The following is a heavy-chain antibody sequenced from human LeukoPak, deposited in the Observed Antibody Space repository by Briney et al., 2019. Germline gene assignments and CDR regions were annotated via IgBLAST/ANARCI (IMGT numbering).Heavy chain of an antibody. V-gene: IGHV4-59*12. CDR3: ARGPPPYGGNSTFDY. CDR1: GGSISSYY. J-gene: IGHJ4*02. D-gene: IGHD4-17*01. CDR2: ISDIGSI. Sequence: SETLSLTCTVSGGSISSYYWSWIRQPPGKGLEWIAYISDIGSINYNPSLKSRVTISLDTSKNQFSLKLSSVTAADTAVYYCARGPPPYGGNSTFDYWGQGTLVTVSS.